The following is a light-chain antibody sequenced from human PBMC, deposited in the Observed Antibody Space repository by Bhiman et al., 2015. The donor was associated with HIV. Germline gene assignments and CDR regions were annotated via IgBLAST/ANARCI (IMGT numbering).Light chain of an antibody. CDR2: DVT. CDR1: SSDVGGYNF. V-gene: IGLV2-11*01. J-gene: IGLJ1*01. Sequence: QTALTQPRSVSGSPGQSLTISCTGTSSDVGGYNFVSWYQQHPGKAPKLMIYDVTKRPSGVPDRFSGSKSGNTASLTISGLQAEDEADYYCSSYTSSSTLGVFGTGTKVTVL. CDR3: SSYTSSSTLGV.